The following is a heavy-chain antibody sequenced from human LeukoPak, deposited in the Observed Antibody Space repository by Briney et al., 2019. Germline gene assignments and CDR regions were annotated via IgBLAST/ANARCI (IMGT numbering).Heavy chain of an antibody. Sequence: GESLKISCKGSGYSFTSYWIGWVRQVPGKGLEWMGIIYPGDPDTRYSPSFQGQVTISADKSISTAYLQWSSLKASDTAMYYCARQGEAYSSSSSVDYWGQGTLVTVSS. CDR2: IYPGDPDT. CDR3: ARQGEAYSSSSSVDY. D-gene: IGHD6-6*01. V-gene: IGHV5-51*01. CDR1: GYSFTSYW. J-gene: IGHJ4*02.